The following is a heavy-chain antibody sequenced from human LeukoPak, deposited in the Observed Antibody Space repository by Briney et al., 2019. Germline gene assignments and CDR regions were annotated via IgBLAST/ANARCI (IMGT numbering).Heavy chain of an antibody. Sequence: ASVKVSCKASGYTFTSYDINWVRQATGQGLEWMGWMNPNSSNTGYAQKFQGRVTMTRNTSISTAYMELSSLRSEDTAVYYCASGRGHCSSTSCFVDAFDIWGQGTMVTVSS. D-gene: IGHD2-2*01. CDR2: MNPNSSNT. J-gene: IGHJ3*02. CDR3: ASGRGHCSSTSCFVDAFDI. V-gene: IGHV1-8*01. CDR1: GYTFTSYD.